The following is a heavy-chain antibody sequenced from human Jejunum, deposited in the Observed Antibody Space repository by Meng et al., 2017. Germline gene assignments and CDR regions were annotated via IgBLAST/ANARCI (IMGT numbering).Heavy chain of an antibody. CDR3: ARDIARNWFYS. CDR2: VHNSGSF. CDR1: GISRTSRNYC. D-gene: IGHD2-15*01. J-gene: IGHJ5*02. Sequence: QQRLQGLGPGVGKPSESLSLTCCVAGISRTSRNYCWGWIRQPPGMGLEWIGTVHNSGSFFYNPSLKSRVTISVDMSKNQISLKLTSVTAADTALYFCARDIARNWFYSWGQGTLVTVSS. V-gene: IGHV4-39*07.